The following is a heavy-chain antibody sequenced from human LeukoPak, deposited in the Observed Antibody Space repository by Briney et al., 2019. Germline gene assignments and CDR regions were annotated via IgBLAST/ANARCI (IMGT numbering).Heavy chain of an antibody. V-gene: IGHV4-34*01. D-gene: IGHD4-17*01. CDR1: GGSFSGYY. Sequence: SETLSLTCAVYGGSFSGYYWSWIRQSPGKGLEWIGEIHHSGTTNCKSSLKSRVTTSQDTSKNQFSLKLSSVTAADTAVYYCARDRLASHDYGDYGAQNYYYYMDVWGKGTTVTVSS. CDR2: IHHSGTT. J-gene: IGHJ6*03. CDR3: ARDRLASHDYGDYGAQNYYYYMDV.